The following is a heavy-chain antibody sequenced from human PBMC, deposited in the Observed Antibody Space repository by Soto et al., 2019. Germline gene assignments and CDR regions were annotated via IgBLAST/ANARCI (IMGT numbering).Heavy chain of an antibody. V-gene: IGHV4-59*11. Sequence: SVINSRTGAVSAFSLSSHSWSLVMPPQGQGLEWIGHVYYSGSTNYNPSLKSRVTISIDTSKNQFALTLSSVTAADTDGYSCARTLQVASAGGVGAWGQGTLV. CDR3: ARTLQVASAGGVGA. CDR2: VYYSGST. J-gene: IGHJ1*01. CDR1: AFSLSSHS. D-gene: IGHD2-15*01.